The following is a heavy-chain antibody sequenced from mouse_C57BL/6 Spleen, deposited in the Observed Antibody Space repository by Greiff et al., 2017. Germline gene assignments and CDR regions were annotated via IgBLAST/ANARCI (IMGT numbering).Heavy chain of an antibody. V-gene: IGHV7-3*01. CDR2: IRNKANGYTT. CDR3: ARYNGPTGGFAY. J-gene: IGHJ3*01. D-gene: IGHD1-1*01. CDR1: GFTFTDYY. Sequence: VQLKESGGGLVQPGGSLSLSCAASGFTFTDYYMSWVRQPPGKALEWLGFIRNKANGYTTEYSASVKGRFTISRDNSQSILYLQMNALRAEDSATYYCARYNGPTGGFAYWGQGTLVTVSA.